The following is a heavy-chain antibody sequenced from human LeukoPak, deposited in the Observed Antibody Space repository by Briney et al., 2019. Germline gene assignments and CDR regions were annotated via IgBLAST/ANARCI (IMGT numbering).Heavy chain of an antibody. V-gene: IGHV1-2*02. CDR1: GYTFTKYF. Sequence: ASVKVSCKASGYTFTKYFLHWVRQAPGQGLEWMGWINPNDGGALYAQKFQGRVTMTTDTSITTAYMGMSRLRSDDTAFYYCARDDYGDLQYFENWGQGTLVTVSS. CDR3: ARDDYGDLQYFEN. J-gene: IGHJ4*02. CDR2: INPNDGGA. D-gene: IGHD4-17*01.